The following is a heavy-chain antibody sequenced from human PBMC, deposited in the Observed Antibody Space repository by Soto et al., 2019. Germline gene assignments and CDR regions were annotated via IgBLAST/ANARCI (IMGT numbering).Heavy chain of an antibody. Sequence: PXASLLLSCAASGFTFSSYSMNWVRQAPGKGLEWVSSISSSSYIYYADSVKGRFTISRDNAKNSLYLQMNSLRAEDTAVYYCARGRSYYYDSSGSYFDYWGQGTLVTVSS. V-gene: IGHV3-21*01. CDR2: ISSSSYI. CDR1: GFTFSSYS. CDR3: ARGRSYYYDSSGSYFDY. D-gene: IGHD3-22*01. J-gene: IGHJ4*02.